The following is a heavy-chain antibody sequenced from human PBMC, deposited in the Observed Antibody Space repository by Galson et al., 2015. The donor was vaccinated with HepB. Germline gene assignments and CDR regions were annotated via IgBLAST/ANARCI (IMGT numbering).Heavy chain of an antibody. D-gene: IGHD1-26*01. CDR3: AKGIGAVMSYGMDV. CDR1: GFTFSSYA. CDR2: ISGSGGST. J-gene: IGHJ6*02. Sequence: SLRLSCAASGFTFSSYAMSWVRQAPGKGLEWVSAISGSGGSTYYADSVKGRFTISRDNSKNTLYLQMNSLRAEDTAVYYCAKGIGAVMSYGMDVWGQGTTVTVSS. V-gene: IGHV3-23*01.